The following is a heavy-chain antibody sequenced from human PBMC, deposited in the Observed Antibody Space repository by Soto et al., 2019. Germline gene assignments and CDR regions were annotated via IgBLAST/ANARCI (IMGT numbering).Heavy chain of an antibody. Sequence: PSETLSLTCTVSGGSITSYYWSWIRQPPGKGLEWIGYIYSSGSTNYNPSLRSRVTISVDTSKNQFSLELSSVTAADTAVYYCARDPGGGYYYYGMDVWGQGTTVTVSS. V-gene: IGHV4-59*01. CDR2: IYSSGST. J-gene: IGHJ6*02. D-gene: IGHD1-1*01. CDR1: GGSITSYY. CDR3: ARDPGGGYYYYGMDV.